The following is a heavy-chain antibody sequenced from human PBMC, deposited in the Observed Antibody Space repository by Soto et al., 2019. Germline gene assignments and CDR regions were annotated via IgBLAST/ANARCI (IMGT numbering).Heavy chain of an antibody. CDR2: IYYSGST. CDR1: GGSISSGGYY. J-gene: IGHJ4*02. CDR3: ARVIPLGATFTPHIDY. V-gene: IGHV4-31*03. D-gene: IGHD1-26*01. Sequence: QVQLQESGPGLVKPLQTLSLTCTVSGGSISSGGYYWSWIRQHPGKGLEWIGYIYYSGSTYYNPSLKSRVTISVDTSKNQFSLKLSSVTAADTAVYYCARVIPLGATFTPHIDYWGQGTLVTVSS.